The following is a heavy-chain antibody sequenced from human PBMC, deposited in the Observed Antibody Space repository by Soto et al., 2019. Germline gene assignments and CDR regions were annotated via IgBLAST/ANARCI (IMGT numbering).Heavy chain of an antibody. CDR1: GFTFGTYG. Sequence: GGSMRLSCAASGFTFGTYGMSWVCQAPEKELKCVSSISGSDSTTYSADSVKGRFSITRDKSKNTQNLQMTSLRAQATDIYYCPKLDFWHSYYGLDVWGQRTTVTVSS. D-gene: IGHD3-3*01. V-gene: IGHV3-23*01. CDR3: PKLDFWHSYYGLDV. J-gene: IGHJ6*02. CDR2: ISGSDSTT.